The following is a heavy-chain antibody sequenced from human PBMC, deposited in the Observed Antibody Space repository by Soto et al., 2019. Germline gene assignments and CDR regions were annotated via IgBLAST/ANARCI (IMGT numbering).Heavy chain of an antibody. CDR1: GFTFSSYS. J-gene: IGHJ4*02. CDR2: ISSSSSTI. D-gene: IGHD2-2*02. V-gene: IGHV3-48*01. CDR3: AKERSDHRITAAAIDY. Sequence: GGSLRLSCAASGFTFSSYSMNWVRQAPGKGLEWVSYISSSSSTIYYADSVKGRFTISRDNSKNTLYLQINSLRAEDTAVYYCAKERSDHRITAAAIDYWGQGAQVTVSS.